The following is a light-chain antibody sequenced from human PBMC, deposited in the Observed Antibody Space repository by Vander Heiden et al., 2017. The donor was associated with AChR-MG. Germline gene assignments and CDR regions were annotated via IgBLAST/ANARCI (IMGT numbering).Light chain of an antibody. CDR3: AAWDDSLSGPV. Sequence: QSVLTQPPSASGTPGQRAPTSCSGSSSNIGSNYVYWYQQLPGTAPKLLIYRNNQRPSGVPDRFSGSKSGTSASLAISGLRSEDEANYYCAAWDDSLSGPVFGGGTKLTVL. V-gene: IGLV1-47*01. CDR1: SSNIGSNY. CDR2: RNN. J-gene: IGLJ2*01.